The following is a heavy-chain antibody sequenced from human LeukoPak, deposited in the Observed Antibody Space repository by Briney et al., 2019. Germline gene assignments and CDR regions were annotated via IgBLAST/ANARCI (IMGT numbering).Heavy chain of an antibody. J-gene: IGHJ3*02. V-gene: IGHV3-30-3*01. Sequence: GGSLRLSCAASGFTFSSYAMSWVRQAPGKGLEWVAVISYDGSNKYYADSVKGRFTISRDNSKNTLYLQMNSLRAEDTAVYYCASLLIYGDYAFDIWGQGTMVTVSS. D-gene: IGHD4-17*01. CDR3: ASLLIYGDYAFDI. CDR2: ISYDGSNK. CDR1: GFTFSSYA.